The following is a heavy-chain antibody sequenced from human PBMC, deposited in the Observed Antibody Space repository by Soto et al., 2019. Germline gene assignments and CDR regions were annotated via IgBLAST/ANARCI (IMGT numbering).Heavy chain of an antibody. CDR1: GGSFSGYY. D-gene: IGHD4-4*01. CDR2: INHSGST. CDR3: ARVVRGSTVTLSRRYYYYYMDV. V-gene: IGHV4-34*01. Sequence: SETLSLTCAVYGGSFSGYYWSWIRQPPGKGLEWIGEINHSGSTNYNPSLKSRVTISVDTSKNQFSLKLSSVTAADTAVYYCARVVRGSTVTLSRRYYYYYMDVWGKGTTVTVSS. J-gene: IGHJ6*03.